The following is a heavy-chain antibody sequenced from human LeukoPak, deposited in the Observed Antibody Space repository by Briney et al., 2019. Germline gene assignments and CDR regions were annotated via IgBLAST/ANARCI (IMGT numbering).Heavy chain of an antibody. CDR2: IWYDGSNA. V-gene: IGHV3-33*01. CDR1: GFTFSTYG. CDR3: ARDKTGVNYYYGMDV. J-gene: IGHJ6*02. Sequence: GGSLRLSCAASGFTFSTYGVHWVRQAPGKGLEWVAIIWYDGSNAYYADSVKGRFTISRDNSRNTLCLQMNSLRAEDTAVYYCARDKTGVNYYYGMDVWGQGTTVTVSS. D-gene: IGHD2-8*02.